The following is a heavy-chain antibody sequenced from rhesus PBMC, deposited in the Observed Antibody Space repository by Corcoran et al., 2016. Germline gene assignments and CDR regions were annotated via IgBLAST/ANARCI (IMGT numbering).Heavy chain of an antibody. CDR1: GGSISDSYR. CDR2: IYCSSTST. CDR3: ARADYEDDCGYYYIDY. J-gene: IGHJ4*01. D-gene: IGHD3-9*01. Sequence: QVQLQESGPGVVKPSETLSLTCAVSGGSISDSYRWSWIRQPAGKGLELIGYIYCSSTSTNYNPSLKSRVTISKDTSKNPLSLKLSSVTAADTAVYYCARADYEDDCGYYYIDYWGQGVLVTVSS. V-gene: IGHV4S10*01.